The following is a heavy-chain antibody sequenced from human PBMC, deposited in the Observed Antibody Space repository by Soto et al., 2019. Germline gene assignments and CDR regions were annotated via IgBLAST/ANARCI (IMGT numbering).Heavy chain of an antibody. CDR2: MNPNSGNT. V-gene: IGHV1-8*01. CDR1: GYTFTSYV. D-gene: IGHD3-3*01. Sequence: QVQLVQSGAEVKKPGASVKVSCKASGYTFTSYVINWVRQATGQGPEWMGWMNPNSGNTGYAQKFQGRVTMTRSTSISTAYMELSSLRSDDTAVYYCARAPREWGFDYWGPGTLVTVSS. CDR3: ARAPREWGFDY. J-gene: IGHJ4*02.